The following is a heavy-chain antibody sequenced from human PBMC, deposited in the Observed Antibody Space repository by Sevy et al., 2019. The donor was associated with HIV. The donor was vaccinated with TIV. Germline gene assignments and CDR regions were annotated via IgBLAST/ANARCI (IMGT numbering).Heavy chain of an antibody. CDR2: IREDGSDK. J-gene: IGHJ4*02. Sequence: GGSLRLSCTASGFTFSAYWMTWVRQAPGKGLEWVASIREDGSDKKDVDSVRGRLTISRDNAKNSLYLQMNSLRAEDTALYYCARSSCGGGSCYSAFDYWGQGTLVTVSS. V-gene: IGHV3-7*01. CDR3: ARSSCGGGSCYSAFDY. CDR1: GFTFSAYW. D-gene: IGHD2-15*01.